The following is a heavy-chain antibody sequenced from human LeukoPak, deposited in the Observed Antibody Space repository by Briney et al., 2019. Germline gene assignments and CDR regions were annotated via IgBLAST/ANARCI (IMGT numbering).Heavy chain of an antibody. J-gene: IGHJ4*02. V-gene: IGHV4-30-4*01. CDR3: ARASYYYGSGSHDY. Sequence: SQTLSLTCTVSGGSISSGDYYWSWIRQPPGKGLEWIGYTYYSGSTYYNPSLKSRVTISVDTSKNQFSLKLSSVTAADTAVYYCARASYYYGSGSHDYWGQGTLVTVSS. CDR2: TYYSGST. CDR1: GGSISSGDYY. D-gene: IGHD3-10*01.